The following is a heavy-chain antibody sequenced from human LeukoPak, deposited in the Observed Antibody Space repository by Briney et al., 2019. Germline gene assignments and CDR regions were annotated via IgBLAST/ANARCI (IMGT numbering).Heavy chain of an antibody. CDR3: ARWGGTRQFHIDH. CDR1: GFTFSNYG. V-gene: IGHV3-33*01. J-gene: IGHJ4*02. D-gene: IGHD3-16*01. CDR2: TRFDGSNK. Sequence: GGSLRLSCVVSGFTFSNYGFHWVRQAPGKGLEWVAVTRFDGSNKEYADSVKGRFTISRDNSKKTLYLQMNSLRADDTAVYYCARWGGTRQFHIDHWGRGTLVTVSS.